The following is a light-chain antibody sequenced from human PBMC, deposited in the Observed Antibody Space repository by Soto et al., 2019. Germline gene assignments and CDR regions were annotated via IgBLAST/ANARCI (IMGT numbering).Light chain of an antibody. CDR2: EVI. CDR3: CSYAGRSSSL. V-gene: IGLV2-23*02. Sequence: QLVLTQPASVSGSPGQSITISCTGSFSDIGSYNLVSWYQQHPGKAPKLMIYEVIKRPSGVSDRFSGSKSGNTASLTISGLQAEDEADYYCCSYAGRSSSLFGGGTKLTVL. J-gene: IGLJ2*01. CDR1: FSDIGSYNL.